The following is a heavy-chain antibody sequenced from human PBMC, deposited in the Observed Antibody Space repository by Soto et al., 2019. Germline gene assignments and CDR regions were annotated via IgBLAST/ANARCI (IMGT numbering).Heavy chain of an antibody. D-gene: IGHD2-8*02. CDR1: GYTFTGYG. CDR2: ISAYNGNT. CDR3: ARDKSGAVTSPGDY. J-gene: IGHJ4*02. Sequence: QAQLVQSGGEVKKPGASVKVSCKASGYTFTGYGVSWVRQAPGQGLEWMGWISAYNGNTDYAQKLPGRVTMTTDTSPSTAYMELTSLRSDDTAVYYCARDKSGAVTSPGDYWGQGTLVTVSS. V-gene: IGHV1-18*01.